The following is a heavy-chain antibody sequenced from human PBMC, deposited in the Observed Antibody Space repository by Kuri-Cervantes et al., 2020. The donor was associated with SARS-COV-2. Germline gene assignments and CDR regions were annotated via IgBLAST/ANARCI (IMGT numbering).Heavy chain of an antibody. V-gene: IGHV3-23*03. CDR1: GFTFRSYA. D-gene: IGHD4-17*01. Sequence: GESLKISCAASGFTFRSYAMSWVRQAPGKGLEWVSVIYSGGSSTYYADSVKGRFTISRDNSKNMLYLQMNSLRAEDTAVYYCAKDREVHDYGGSFDYWGQGTLVTVSS. CDR3: AKDREVHDYGGSFDY. CDR2: IYSGGSST. J-gene: IGHJ4*02.